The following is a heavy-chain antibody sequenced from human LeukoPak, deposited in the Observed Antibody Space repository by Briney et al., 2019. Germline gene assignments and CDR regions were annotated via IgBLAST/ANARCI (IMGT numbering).Heavy chain of an antibody. D-gene: IGHD6-13*01. V-gene: IGHV4-39*01. CDR1: GGSINSSSYY. CDR2: IYYSGST. J-gene: IGHJ6*02. Sequence: SETLSLTCTVSGGSINSSSYYWGWIRQPPGEGLEWIGSIYYSGSTYFNPSLKSRVTISADTSKNQFSLKLSSVTAADTAVNYCARFPGIANVFYYGMDVWGQGTTVTVSS. CDR3: ARFPGIANVFYYGMDV.